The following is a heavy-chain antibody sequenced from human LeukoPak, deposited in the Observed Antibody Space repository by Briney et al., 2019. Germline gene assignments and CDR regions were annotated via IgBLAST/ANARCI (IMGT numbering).Heavy chain of an antibody. CDR2: INEDGSTT. D-gene: IGHD5-18*01. J-gene: IGHJ4*02. V-gene: IGHV3-74*01. CDR3: AKDRQLRSYYFDY. CDR1: GFTFSSNW. Sequence: GGSLRLSCAASGFTFSSNWMHWVRQAPGKGLVWVSRINEDGSTTNYADSVKGRSTIFRDNAKNTLYLQMNSLRAEDTAVYYCAKDRQLRSYYFDYWGQGTLVTVSS.